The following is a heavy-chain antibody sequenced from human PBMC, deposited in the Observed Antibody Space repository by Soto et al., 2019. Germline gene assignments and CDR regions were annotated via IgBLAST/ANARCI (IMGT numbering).Heavy chain of an antibody. J-gene: IGHJ4*02. CDR1: GYTFTIYG. Sequence: GASVKVSCKASGYTFTIYGISCVLQAPVQGLEWMGCISAYNGNTNYAQKLQGRVTMTTDTSTSTAYMELRSLRSDDTAVYYCARFDSSGYPTNYWGQGTLVTVSS. CDR3: ARFDSSGYPTNY. CDR2: ISAYNGNT. V-gene: IGHV1-18*04. D-gene: IGHD3-22*01.